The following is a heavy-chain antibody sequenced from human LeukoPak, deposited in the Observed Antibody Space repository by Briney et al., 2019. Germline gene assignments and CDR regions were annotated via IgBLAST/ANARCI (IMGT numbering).Heavy chain of an antibody. Sequence: SETLSLTCAVSGYSISSAYSWGWIRQPPGKGLEWIATIYHSGSTYYNPSLQSRVTISVDTSENQFSLNLSSVTAADTAVYYCARGRGGPLAAAGTEVRYYFDSWGQGTLVTVSS. V-gene: IGHV4-38-2*01. CDR1: GYSISSAYS. D-gene: IGHD6-13*01. J-gene: IGHJ4*02. CDR3: ARGRGGPLAAAGTEVRYYFDS. CDR2: IYHSGST.